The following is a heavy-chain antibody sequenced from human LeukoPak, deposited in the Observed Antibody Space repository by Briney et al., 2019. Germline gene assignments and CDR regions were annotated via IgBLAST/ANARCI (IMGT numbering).Heavy chain of an antibody. D-gene: IGHD6-13*01. CDR2: IDRDGSTT. V-gene: IGHV3-74*01. Sequence: PGGSLRLSCAASGFTLSSYWMHWVRQAPGEGLVWVSRIDRDGSTTNYADSVKGRFTTSRDNAKNTLYLQMNSLRAEDTALYYCTRVQAGRAGLMDVWGRGTTVTVSS. J-gene: IGHJ6*02. CDR1: GFTLSSYW. CDR3: TRVQAGRAGLMDV.